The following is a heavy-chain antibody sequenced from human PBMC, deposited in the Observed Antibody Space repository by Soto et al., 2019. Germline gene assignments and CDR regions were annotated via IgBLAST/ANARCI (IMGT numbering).Heavy chain of an antibody. CDR2: IYYSGST. CDR3: ARRSQWFGELNWFDP. Sequence: SETLSLTCTVSGGSISSYYWSWIRQPPGKGLEWIGYIYYSGSTNYNPSLKSRVTISVDTSKNQFSLKLSSVTAADTAVYYCARRSQWFGELNWFDPWGQGTLVTVSS. D-gene: IGHD3-10*01. CDR1: GGSISSYY. V-gene: IGHV4-59*08. J-gene: IGHJ5*02.